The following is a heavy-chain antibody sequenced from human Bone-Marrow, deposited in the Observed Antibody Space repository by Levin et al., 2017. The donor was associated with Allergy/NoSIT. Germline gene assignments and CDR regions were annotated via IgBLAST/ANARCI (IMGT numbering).Heavy chain of an antibody. D-gene: IGHD2-8*02. Sequence: GASVKVSCAASGFTFSTYWMNWVRQAPGKGLEWVANIKQDASEKYYVDSVKGRFTISRDNAKNSLYLQINNLRAEDTAVYYCTRGCTAAACPGDYWGQGTLVTVSP. CDR3: TRGCTAAACPGDY. V-gene: IGHV3-7*04. CDR2: IKQDASEK. CDR1: GFTFSTYW. J-gene: IGHJ4*02.